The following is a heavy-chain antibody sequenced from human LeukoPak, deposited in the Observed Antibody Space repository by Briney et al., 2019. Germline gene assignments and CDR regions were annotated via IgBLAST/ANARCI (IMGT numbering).Heavy chain of an antibody. CDR3: ARDRIVATIPGLGYFDY. J-gene: IGHJ4*02. CDR2: ISSSSSYI. Sequence: NSGGSLRLSCAASGFTFSSYSMNWVRQAPGKGLEWVSSISSSSSYIYYADSVKGRFTISRDNAKNSLYLQMNSLRAEDTAVYYCARDRIVATIPGLGYFDYWGQGTLVTVSS. D-gene: IGHD5-12*01. CDR1: GFTFSSYS. V-gene: IGHV3-21*01.